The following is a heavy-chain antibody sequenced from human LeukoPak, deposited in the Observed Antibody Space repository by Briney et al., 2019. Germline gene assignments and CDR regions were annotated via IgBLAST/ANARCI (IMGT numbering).Heavy chain of an antibody. V-gene: IGHV3-7*01. Sequence: GGSLRLSCAASGFTFSSYYMSWVRQAPGKGLEWVANIKQDGSEKYHVDSVKGRFTISRDNAKNSLSLQMNSLRAEDSAVYYCATLGYCSSVSCSRAWFDYWGQGTLDTVSS. CDR3: ATLGYCSSVSCSRAWFDY. CDR2: IKQDGSEK. J-gene: IGHJ5*01. CDR1: GFTFSSYY. D-gene: IGHD2-2*01.